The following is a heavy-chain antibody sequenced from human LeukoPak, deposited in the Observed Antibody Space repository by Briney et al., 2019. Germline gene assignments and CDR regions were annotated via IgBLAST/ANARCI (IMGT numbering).Heavy chain of an antibody. Sequence: ASVKVSCKASGYTFTDYYIHWVRQAPGQGLEWVGWINPNSGGTNYAQKFQGRVTMTRDTSISTAYMGLSRLRPDDTAVYYCSRPRDEGGLYWNFDLWGRGTLVTVSS. CDR3: SRPRDEGGLYWNFDL. CDR2: INPNSGGT. CDR1: GYTFTDYY. D-gene: IGHD2-15*01. V-gene: IGHV1-2*02. J-gene: IGHJ2*01.